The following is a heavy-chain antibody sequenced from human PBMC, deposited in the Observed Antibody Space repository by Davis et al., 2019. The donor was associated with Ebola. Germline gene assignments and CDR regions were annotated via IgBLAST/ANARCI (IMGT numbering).Heavy chain of an antibody. V-gene: IGHV1-18*01. CDR3: ARVNGANILLFYGMDV. CDR2: ISAYNGNT. J-gene: IGHJ6*02. CDR1: GYTFTSYG. Sequence: ASVKVSCKASGYTFTSYGISWVRQAPGQGLEWMGWISAYNGNTNYAQKLQGRVTMTTDTSTSTAYMELRSLRSDDTAVYYCARVNGANILLFYGMDVWGQGTTVTVSS. D-gene: IGHD2-8*01.